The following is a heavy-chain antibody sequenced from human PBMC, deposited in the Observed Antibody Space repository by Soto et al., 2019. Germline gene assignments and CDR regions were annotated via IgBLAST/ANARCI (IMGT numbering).Heavy chain of an antibody. CDR1: GFTFSSYA. Sequence: GGSLRLSCAASGFTFSSYAMSWVRQAPGKGLEWVSAISGSGGSTYYADSVKGRFTISRDNSKNTLYLQMNSLRAEDTAVYYCANLRPPYSSGWYPLQSHLDYWGQGTLVTVSS. J-gene: IGHJ4*02. V-gene: IGHV3-23*01. CDR2: ISGSGGST. CDR3: ANLRPPYSSGWYPLQSHLDY. D-gene: IGHD6-19*01.